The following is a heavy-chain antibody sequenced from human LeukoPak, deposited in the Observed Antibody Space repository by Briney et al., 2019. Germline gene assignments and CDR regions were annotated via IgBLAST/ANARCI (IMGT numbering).Heavy chain of an antibody. D-gene: IGHD2-2*01. CDR1: GFTFSSYA. Sequence: PGGSVRLSCAASGFTFSSYAMHWVRQAPGKGLEWVAVISYDGSNKYYADSVKGRFTISRDNSKNTLYLQMNSLRAEDTAVYYCARSRVVVVPAAVNYWGQGTLVTVSS. CDR3: ARSRVVVVPAAVNY. V-gene: IGHV3-30*04. J-gene: IGHJ4*02. CDR2: ISYDGSNK.